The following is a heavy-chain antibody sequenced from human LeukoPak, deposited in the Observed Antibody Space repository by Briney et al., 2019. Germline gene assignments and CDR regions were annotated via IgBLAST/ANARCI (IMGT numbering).Heavy chain of an antibody. Sequence: SGESLKIPCKGSGYSFTSYWIGWVRQMPGKGLEWMGIIYPGDSDTRYSPSFQGQVTISADKSISTAYLQWSSLKASDTAMYYCARVAGIQLWLIGAFDIWGQGTMVTVSS. V-gene: IGHV5-51*01. D-gene: IGHD5-18*01. CDR2: IYPGDSDT. CDR1: GYSFTSYW. CDR3: ARVAGIQLWLIGAFDI. J-gene: IGHJ3*02.